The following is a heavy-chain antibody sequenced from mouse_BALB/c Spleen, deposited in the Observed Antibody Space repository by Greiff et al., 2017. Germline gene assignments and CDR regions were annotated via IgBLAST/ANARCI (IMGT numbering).Heavy chain of an antibody. CDR3: ARKGGGNYFGY. D-gene: IGHD1-1*02. J-gene: IGHJ2*01. CDR2: IWSGGST. Sequence: VKLMESGPGLVQPSQSLSITCTASGFSLTSYGVHWVRQSPGKGLEWLGVIWSGGSTDNNAAFIARLSISKDNSKSQVFFKMNSLQANDTAIYYCARKGGGNYFGYWGQGTTLTVSS. V-gene: IGHV2-2*02. CDR1: GFSLTSYG.